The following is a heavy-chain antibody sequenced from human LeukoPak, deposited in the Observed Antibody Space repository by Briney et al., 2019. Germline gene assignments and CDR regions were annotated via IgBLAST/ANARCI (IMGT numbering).Heavy chain of an antibody. Sequence: GASVKVSCKASGGTFSSYAISWVRQAPGQGLEWMGGIIPIFGTANCAQKFQGRVTITADESTSTAYLELSSLRSEDTAVYCCARAEYSGYDYRADYWGQGTLVAVSS. CDR3: ARAEYSGYDYRADY. CDR1: GGTFSSYA. V-gene: IGHV1-69*13. CDR2: IIPIFGTA. D-gene: IGHD5-12*01. J-gene: IGHJ4*02.